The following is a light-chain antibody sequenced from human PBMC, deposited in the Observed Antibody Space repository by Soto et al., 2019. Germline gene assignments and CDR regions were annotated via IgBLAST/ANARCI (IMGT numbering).Light chain of an antibody. Sequence: DIQMTQSPSSVSASVGDRVTITCRASQGLSTSLAWYQQKPGKAPKLLIYAASNLQSGVPSRFSGSGSGTDFTLTISSLQPEDFATYYCLSGHSRPFGGGTKVEI. CDR2: AAS. V-gene: IGKV1-12*02. CDR1: QGLSTS. CDR3: LSGHSRP. J-gene: IGKJ4*01.